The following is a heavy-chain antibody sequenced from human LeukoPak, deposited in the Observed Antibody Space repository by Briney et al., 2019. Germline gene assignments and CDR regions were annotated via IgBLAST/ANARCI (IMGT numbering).Heavy chain of an antibody. CDR1: GFTFDANG. D-gene: IGHD1-26*01. J-gene: IGHJ4*02. CDR3: ARDPYGGGNYPPDY. Sequence: GGSLRLSCAASGFTFDANGMSWVGQAPGKGWGCFLGINWNGGSTDYADSVKGRFTISRDNAKNSLYLQMNSLRVEDTALYYCARDPYGGGNYPPDYWGQGILVTVSS. V-gene: IGHV3-20*04. CDR2: INWNGGST.